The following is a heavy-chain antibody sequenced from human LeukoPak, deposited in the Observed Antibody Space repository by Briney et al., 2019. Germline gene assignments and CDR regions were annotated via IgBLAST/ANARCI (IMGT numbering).Heavy chain of an antibody. V-gene: IGHV3-53*01. Sequence: TGGSLRLSCAASGFTVSSNYMSWVRQAPGRGLEWVSVIYSGGSTYYADSVKGRFTISRDNSKNTLYLQMNSLRAEDTAVYYCAKAYSGWDYYFDYWGQGTLVTVSS. D-gene: IGHD6-19*01. J-gene: IGHJ4*02. CDR1: GFTVSSNY. CDR2: IYSGGST. CDR3: AKAYSGWDYYFDY.